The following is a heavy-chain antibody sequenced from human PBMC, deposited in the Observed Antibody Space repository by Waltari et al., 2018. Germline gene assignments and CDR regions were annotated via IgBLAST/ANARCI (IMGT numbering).Heavy chain of an antibody. D-gene: IGHD5-12*01. CDR3: ARGTARDGYNEPLGY. V-gene: IGHV3-53*04. Sequence: EVQLVESGGGLVQPGGSLRLSCAASGFTVSSHYMNWVRQAPEKGLCWVSVIYSVGGTTYADSMKSRFTISRHSSKNTLYLQMNNLRPEDTAVYYCARGTARDGYNEPLGYWGQGTLVTVSS. CDR1: GFTVSSHY. CDR2: IYSVGGT. J-gene: IGHJ4*02.